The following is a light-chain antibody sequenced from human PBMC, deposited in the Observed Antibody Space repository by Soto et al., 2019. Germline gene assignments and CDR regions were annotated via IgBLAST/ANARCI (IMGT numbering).Light chain of an antibody. Sequence: EIVITQSPATLSVSPLERATLSCMAIQTVSSNLAWYQQKPGQAPRLLIYDASNRATGIPARFSGSGSGTDFTLTISSLEPEDFAVYYCQQRSNWPPKITFGQGTRLEIK. J-gene: IGKJ5*01. V-gene: IGKV3-11*01. CDR3: QQRSNWPPKIT. CDR2: DAS. CDR1: QTVSSN.